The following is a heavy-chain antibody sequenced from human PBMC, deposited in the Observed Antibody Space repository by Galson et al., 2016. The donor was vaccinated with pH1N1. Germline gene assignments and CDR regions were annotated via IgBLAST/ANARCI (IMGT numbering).Heavy chain of an antibody. CDR2: ISGSGGST. CDR1: GFTFSSYA. D-gene: IGHD2/OR15-2a*01. J-gene: IGHJ3*02. CDR3: AKTLTHDEIYDAFDI. V-gene: IGHV3-23*01. Sequence: SLRLSCAASGFTFSSYAMRWVRQAPGKGLEWVSAISGSGGSTYYAYSVKGRFTISRDNSKNTLYLQMNSLRAEDTAVYYCAKTLTHDEIYDAFDIWGQGTMVTVSS.